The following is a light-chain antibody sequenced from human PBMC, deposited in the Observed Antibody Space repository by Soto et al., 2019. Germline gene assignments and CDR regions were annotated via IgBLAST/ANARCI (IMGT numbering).Light chain of an antibody. Sequence: QSVLTQSPSASASLGASVKLTCTLSSGHSNYAIAWHQQQPEKGPRYLMKVNSDGSHRKGDGFPDRFSGSSSGAQRYLTISSLQSEDEADYYCQTWGTGIRVFGTGTKLTVL. CDR1: SGHSNYA. V-gene: IGLV4-69*01. J-gene: IGLJ1*01. CDR3: QTWGTGIRV. CDR2: VNSDGSH.